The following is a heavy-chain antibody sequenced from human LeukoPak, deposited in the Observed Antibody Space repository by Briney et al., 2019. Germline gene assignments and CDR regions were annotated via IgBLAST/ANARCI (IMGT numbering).Heavy chain of an antibody. J-gene: IGHJ4*02. CDR1: GGPISSYY. V-gene: IGHV4-4*07. D-gene: IGHD3-16*02. CDR2: IYTSGST. CDR3: ARDGHDYVWGSYRPRYFDY. Sequence: SETLSLTCTVSGGPISSYYWSWIRQPAGKGLEWIGRIYTSGSTNYNPSLKSRVTMSVDTSKNQFSLKLSSVTAADTAVYYCARDGHDYVWGSYRPRYFDYWGQGTLVTVSS.